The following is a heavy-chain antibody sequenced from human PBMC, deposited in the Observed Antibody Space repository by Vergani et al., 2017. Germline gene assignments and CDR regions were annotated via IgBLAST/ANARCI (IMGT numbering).Heavy chain of an antibody. J-gene: IGHJ6*02. Sequence: QVQLAESGGGRVQPGRSLRLSCAASGFSFSSHAIHWVRQAPGKGLEWVSFIRYDGSSEYYGDSVKGRFTISRDKSQNTVNLQMNSLRTEDTAVYFCANSVIAGNVGVAYFGMDVWGRGTTVTVSS. CDR3: ANSVIAGNVGVAYFGMDV. CDR2: IRYDGSSE. CDR1: GFSFSSHA. D-gene: IGHD2/OR15-2a*01. V-gene: IGHV3-30*02.